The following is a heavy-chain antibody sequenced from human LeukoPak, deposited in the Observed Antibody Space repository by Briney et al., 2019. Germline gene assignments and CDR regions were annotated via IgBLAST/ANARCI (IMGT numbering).Heavy chain of an antibody. CDR3: TKGGWVSPFEY. V-gene: IGHV3-23*01. CDR2: IRTDGTA. CDR1: GFKFSIYV. D-gene: IGHD6-19*01. J-gene: IGHJ4*02. Sequence: GGSLRLSCAASGFKFSIYVMSWVRQAPGKGLQWVSLIRTDGTAYYPDSVKGRFSVFRDNSRNTLYLQINSLRADDTATYYCTKGGWVSPFEYSGQGSLVTVSS.